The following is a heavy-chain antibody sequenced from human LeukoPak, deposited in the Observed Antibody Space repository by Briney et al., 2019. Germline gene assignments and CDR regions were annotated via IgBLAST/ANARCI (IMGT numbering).Heavy chain of an antibody. V-gene: IGHV4-59*01. CDR1: GGTISSYY. CDR3: ATGAHMWWFLV. CDR2: IYYSGST. J-gene: IGHJ4*02. D-gene: IGHD2-21*01. Sequence: SETLSLTCTASGGTISSYYRSWIRQPPGKGLEWIGYIYYSGSTNYNASSKSRGIIFVDTYNNQLFQMLSTVTAADTAVYYCATGAHMWWFLVWGEGTRVSV.